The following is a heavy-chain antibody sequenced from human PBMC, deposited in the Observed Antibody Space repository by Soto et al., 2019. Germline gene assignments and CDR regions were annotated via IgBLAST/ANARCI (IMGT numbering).Heavy chain of an antibody. CDR3: AKPRGGSLYYYYNVDV. CDR1: GFTFSSYG. J-gene: IGHJ6*03. Sequence: HPGGSLRLSCAASGFTFSSYGMTWVRQAPGKGLEWVSSISSTGNSTFYTDSVRGRFTISRDNSENTLYLQMNALRAEDTAVYLCAKPRGGSLYYYYNVDVWGQGTTVTVSS. D-gene: IGHD3-16*01. V-gene: IGHV3-23*01. CDR2: ISSTGNST.